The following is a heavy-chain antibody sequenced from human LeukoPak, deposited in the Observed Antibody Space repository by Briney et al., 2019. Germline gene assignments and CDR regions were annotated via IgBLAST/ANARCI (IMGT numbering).Heavy chain of an antibody. J-gene: IGHJ5*01. Sequence: PSETPSLTCTVSGASVTATNYYWAWIRQPPGKGLEWLGTVSYNDITYYNPSLLGRVAVSRGTSKTRFSLDLTSVTTEDTAVYFCVRNLRGLPSDSWGRGILVTVTS. CDR3: VRNLRGLPSDS. CDR2: VSYNDIT. CDR1: GASVTATNYY. V-gene: IGHV4-39*01. D-gene: IGHD4-17*01.